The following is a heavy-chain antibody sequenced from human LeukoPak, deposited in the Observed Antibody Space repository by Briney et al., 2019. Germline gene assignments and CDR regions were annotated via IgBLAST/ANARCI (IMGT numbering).Heavy chain of an antibody. CDR3: AREEYSNTVDY. CDR1: GGSISSGGYY. D-gene: IGHD4-11*01. CDR2: IYHSGST. Sequence: NPSETLSLTCTVSGGSISSGGYYWSWIRQPPGKGLEWIGYIYHSGSTYYNPSLKSRVTISVDRSKNQFSLKLSSVTAADTAVYYCAREEYSNTVDYWGQGTLVTVSS. J-gene: IGHJ4*02. V-gene: IGHV4-30-2*01.